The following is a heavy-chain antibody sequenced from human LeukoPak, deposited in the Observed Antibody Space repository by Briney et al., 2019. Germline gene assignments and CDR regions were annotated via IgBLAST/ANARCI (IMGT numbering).Heavy chain of an antibody. J-gene: IGHJ4*02. CDR3: AKDLRRGYSYGFFDY. CDR2: FSWDGGST. V-gene: IGHV3-43*01. CDR1: GFTFDDYT. D-gene: IGHD5-18*01. Sequence: GGSLRLSCAASGFTFDDYTMHWVCQAPGKGLEWVSLFSWDGGSTYYADSVKGRFTISRDNSKNSLYLQMNSLRTEDTALYYCAKDLRRGYSYGFFDYWGQGTLVTVSS.